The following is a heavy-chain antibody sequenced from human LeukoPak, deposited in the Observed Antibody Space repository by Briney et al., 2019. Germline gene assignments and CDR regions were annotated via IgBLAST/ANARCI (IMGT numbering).Heavy chain of an antibody. CDR2: IIPIFGTA. D-gene: IGHD6-6*01. CDR3: ARDSPPLLSRGSSGLGYFDL. V-gene: IGHV1-69*05. CDR1: GGTFSSYA. J-gene: IGHJ2*01. Sequence: GASVKVSCKASGGTFSSYAISWVRQAPGQGLEWMGRIIPIFGTANYAQKFQGRDTITTDESTSTAYMELSSLRSEDTAVYYCARDSPPLLSRGSSGLGYFDLWGRGTLVTVSS.